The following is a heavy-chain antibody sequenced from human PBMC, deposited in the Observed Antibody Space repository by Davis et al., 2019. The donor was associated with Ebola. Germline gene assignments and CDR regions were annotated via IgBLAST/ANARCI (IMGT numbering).Heavy chain of an antibody. J-gene: IGHJ3*02. CDR3: ARDIGAMVRGAINDKSAFDI. CDR2: ISSSSSYI. D-gene: IGHD3-10*01. CDR1: GFTFSSYS. Sequence: GESLKISCAASGFTFSSYSMNWVRQAPGKGLEWVSSISSSSSYIYYADSVKGRFTISRDNAKNSLYLQMNSLRAEDTAVYYCARDIGAMVRGAINDKSAFDIWGQGTMVTVSS. V-gene: IGHV3-21*01.